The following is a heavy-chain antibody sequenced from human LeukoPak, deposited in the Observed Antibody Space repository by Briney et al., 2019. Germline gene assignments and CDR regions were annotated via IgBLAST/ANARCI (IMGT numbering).Heavy chain of an antibody. V-gene: IGHV1-69*01. J-gene: IGHJ4*02. Sequence: SVKVSCKASGGTFSSYAISWVRQAPGQGLEWMGGIIPIFGTANYAQKFQGRVTITADESRSTAYMELSSLRSEDTAVYYCARDYRTDIVVVPADSFDYRGQGTLVTVSS. CDR1: GGTFSSYA. CDR2: IIPIFGTA. D-gene: IGHD2-2*01. CDR3: ARDYRTDIVVVPADSFDY.